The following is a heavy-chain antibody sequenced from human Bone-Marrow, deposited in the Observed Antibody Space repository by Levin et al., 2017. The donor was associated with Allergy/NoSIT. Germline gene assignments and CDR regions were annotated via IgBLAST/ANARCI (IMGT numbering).Heavy chain of an antibody. D-gene: IGHD6-19*01. Sequence: GGSLRLSCAASGFTFSSYEMNWVRQAPGKGLEWVSYISSSGSTIYYADSVKGRFTISRDNAKNSLYLQMNSLRAEDTAVYYCARDGGMEAVAATLGYYGMDVWGQGTTVTVSS. CDR2: ISSSGSTI. CDR3: ARDGGMEAVAATLGYYGMDV. V-gene: IGHV3-48*03. J-gene: IGHJ6*02. CDR1: GFTFSSYE.